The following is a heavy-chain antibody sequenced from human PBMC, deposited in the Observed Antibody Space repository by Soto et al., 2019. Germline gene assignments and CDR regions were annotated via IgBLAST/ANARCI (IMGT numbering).Heavy chain of an antibody. CDR2: IYSGGST. V-gene: IGHV3-66*01. J-gene: IGHJ4*02. CDR3: ARDRDGLYY. Sequence: EVQLVESGGGLVQPGGSLRLSCAASGLTVSNNHMSWVRQAPGGGLEWVSVIYSGGSTNNADSVKGRFTISRDNSKNTLYLQMNSLRGEDTAVYYCARDRDGLYYWGQGTLVTVSS. CDR1: GLTVSNNH.